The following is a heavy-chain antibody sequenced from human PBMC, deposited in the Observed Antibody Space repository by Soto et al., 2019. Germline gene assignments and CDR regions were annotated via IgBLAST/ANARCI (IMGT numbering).Heavy chain of an antibody. V-gene: IGHV1-18*01. J-gene: IGHJ4*02. D-gene: IGHD6-6*01. CDR1: GYTFTSYG. Sequence: ASVKVSCKASGYTFTSYGISWVRQAPGQGLEWMGWISAYNGNTNYAQKLRGRVTMTTDTSTSTAYMELRSLRSDDTAVYYCARYDRAAPLTGPNFDYWGQGTLVTVSS. CDR3: ARYDRAAPLTGPNFDY. CDR2: ISAYNGNT.